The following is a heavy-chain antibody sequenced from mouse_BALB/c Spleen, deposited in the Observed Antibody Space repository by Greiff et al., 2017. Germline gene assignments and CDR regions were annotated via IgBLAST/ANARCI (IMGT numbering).Heavy chain of an antibody. CDR2: ISTYYGDA. D-gene: IGHD2-2*01. CDR1: GYTFTDYA. V-gene: IGHV1S137*01. J-gene: IGHJ2*01. CDR3: AREGYYGYENFDY. Sequence: QVQLQQSGAELVRPGVSVKISCKGSGYTFTDYAMHWVKQSHAKSLEWIGVISTYYGDASYNQKFKGKATLTVDKSSSTAYMELRSLTSEDSAVYYCAREGYYGYENFDYWGQGTTLTVSS.